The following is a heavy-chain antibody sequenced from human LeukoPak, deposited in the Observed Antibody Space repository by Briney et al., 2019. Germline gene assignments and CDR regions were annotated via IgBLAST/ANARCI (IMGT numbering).Heavy chain of an antibody. CDR2: IYDSGST. J-gene: IGHJ4*02. CDR1: AGSISSYY. CDR3: ARQSISGSSLSYFDY. D-gene: IGHD3-22*01. Sequence: SETLSLTCTVSAGSISSYYWSWIRQPPGKGLEWIGNIYDSGSTNYNPSLKRRVTISVDTSKNQCSLKLSSVTAADTAVYYCARQSISGSSLSYFDYWGQGTLVNVSS. V-gene: IGHV4-59*01.